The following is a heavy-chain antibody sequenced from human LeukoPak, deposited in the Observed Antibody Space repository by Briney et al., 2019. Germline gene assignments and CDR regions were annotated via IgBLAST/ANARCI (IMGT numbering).Heavy chain of an antibody. D-gene: IGHD3-22*01. CDR1: GYSFTSYW. V-gene: IGHV5-51*01. Sequence: GESLKISCKGSGYSFTSYWIGWVRQMPGKGLEWMGIIYPGDSDTRYSPSFQGQVTISADKSISTAYLQWSSLKASYTAMYYCATQSYYYDSSGYIPFSYRGQGTLVTVSS. CDR3: ATQSYYYDSSGYIPFSY. J-gene: IGHJ4*02. CDR2: IYPGDSDT.